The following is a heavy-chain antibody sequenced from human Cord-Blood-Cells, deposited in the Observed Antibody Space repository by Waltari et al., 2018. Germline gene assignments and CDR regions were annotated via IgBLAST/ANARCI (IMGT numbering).Heavy chain of an antibody. CDR3: ARDSHGVATGGTYYYYGMDV. V-gene: IGHV4-61*09. CDR1: GASIISRSYY. D-gene: IGHD5-12*01. CDR2: IYTSGST. J-gene: IGHJ6*02. Sequence: QVQLQESGPGLVKPSQTLSLTCTVSGASIISRSYYRSCIRQPPGNGLEWIGYIYTSGSTTYNPSLKSRVTISVDTSKNQFSLKLSSVTAADTAVYYCARDSHGVATGGTYYYYGMDVWGQGTTVTVSS.